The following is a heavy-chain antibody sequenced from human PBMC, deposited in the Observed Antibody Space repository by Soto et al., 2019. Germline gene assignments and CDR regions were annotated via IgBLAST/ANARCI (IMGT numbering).Heavy chain of an antibody. CDR3: AREKYDSSFDY. Sequence: SETLSLTCTVSCGSISSHYWSWIRQPPGKGLEWIGCISYSGSTNYNPSLKSRVTISVDTSRNQFSLRLSSVTAADTAIYYCAREKYDSSFDYWGQGTLVTVSS. D-gene: IGHD3-22*01. CDR1: CGSISSHY. CDR2: ISYSGST. J-gene: IGHJ4*02. V-gene: IGHV4-59*11.